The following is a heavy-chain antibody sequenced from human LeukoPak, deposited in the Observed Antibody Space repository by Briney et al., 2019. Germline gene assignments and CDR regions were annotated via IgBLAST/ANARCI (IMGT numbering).Heavy chain of an antibody. Sequence: ASVKVSCKASGGTFSSYAISWVRQAPGQGLEWMGWINPNSGGTNYAQKFQGRVTMTRDTSISTAYMELSRLRSDDTAVYYCARDFFGGDIVVVPAAIPTYWGQGTLVTVSS. CDR3: ARDFFGGDIVVVPAAIPTY. D-gene: IGHD2-2*02. V-gene: IGHV1-2*02. CDR2: INPNSGGT. CDR1: GGTFSSYA. J-gene: IGHJ4*02.